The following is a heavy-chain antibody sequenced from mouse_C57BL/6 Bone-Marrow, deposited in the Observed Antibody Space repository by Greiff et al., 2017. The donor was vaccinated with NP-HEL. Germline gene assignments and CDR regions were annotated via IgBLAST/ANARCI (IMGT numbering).Heavy chain of an antibody. Sequence: VQLQQSDAELVKPGASVKISCKVSGYTFTDHPIHWMKQRPEQGLEWIGYIYPRDGSTKYNEKFKGKATLTADKSSSTAYMQLNSLTSEDSAVYFCARGGYYGSSYSAMDYWGQGTSVTVSS. J-gene: IGHJ4*01. CDR2: IYPRDGST. V-gene: IGHV1-78*01. D-gene: IGHD1-1*01. CDR3: ARGGYYGSSYSAMDY. CDR1: GYTFTDHP.